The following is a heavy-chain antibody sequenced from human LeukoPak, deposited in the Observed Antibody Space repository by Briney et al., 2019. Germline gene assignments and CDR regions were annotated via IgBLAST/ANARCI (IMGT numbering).Heavy chain of an antibody. CDR2: MNPNSGNT. J-gene: IGHJ4*02. V-gene: IGHV1-8*01. CDR1: GYTFTSYD. CDR3: ARGYSVTTELRNDY. Sequence: ASVKVSCMASGYTFTSYDFNWVRQATGQGLEWMGWMNPNSGNTGYVQKFQGRVTMTRNTSISTAYMELSSLRSEDTAVYYCARGYSVTTELRNDYWGQGTLVTVSS. D-gene: IGHD4-17*01.